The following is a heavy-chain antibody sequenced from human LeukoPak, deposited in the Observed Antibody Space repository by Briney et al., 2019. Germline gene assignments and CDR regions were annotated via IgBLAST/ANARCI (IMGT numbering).Heavy chain of an antibody. J-gene: IGHJ4*02. V-gene: IGHV3-15*01. CDR2: IKSKTDGCTT. D-gene: IGHD2-21*02. CDR1: GFTFSNAW. Sequence: GGSLRLSCAASGFTFSNAWMSWVRQAPGKGLEWVGRIKSKTDGCTTDYAAPVKGRFTILRDDSKNTLYLQMNSLKTEDTAVYYCTTDGSPYCGGDCYYDYWGQGTLVTVSS. CDR3: TTDGSPYCGGDCYYDY.